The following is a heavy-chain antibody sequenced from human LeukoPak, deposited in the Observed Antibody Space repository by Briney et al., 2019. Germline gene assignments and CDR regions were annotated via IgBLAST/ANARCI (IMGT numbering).Heavy chain of an antibody. D-gene: IGHD6-13*01. J-gene: IGHJ4*02. Sequence: GASVKVSCKASGGTFIRYGITWVRQAPGQGLEWVGRITPVLGTANYAQKFQDRVTITADESTSTAYMELSSLRSEDTAIYYCARAIRYSNTWEYFDYWGQGTLVTVSS. CDR2: ITPVLGTA. CDR1: GGTFIRYG. V-gene: IGHV1-69*11. CDR3: ARAIRYSNTWEYFDY.